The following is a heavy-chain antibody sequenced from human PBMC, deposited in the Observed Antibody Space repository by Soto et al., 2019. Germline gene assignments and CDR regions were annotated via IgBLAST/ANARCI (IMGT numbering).Heavy chain of an antibody. CDR2: IYYSGST. J-gene: IGHJ6*02. V-gene: IGHV4-31*03. D-gene: IGHD6-19*01. Sequence: QVQLQESGPGLVKPSQTLSLTCTVSGGSISSGGYYWSWIRQHPGKVLEWIGYIYYSGSTYYNPSLKSRVTISVDTSKNQFSLKLSSVPAADTAVYYCARGISVADAYYYYYGMDVWGQGTTVTVSS. CDR1: GGSISSGGYY. CDR3: ARGISVADAYYYYYGMDV.